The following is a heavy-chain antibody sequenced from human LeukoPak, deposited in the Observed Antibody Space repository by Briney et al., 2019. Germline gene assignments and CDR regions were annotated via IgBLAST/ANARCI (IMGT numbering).Heavy chain of an antibody. J-gene: IGHJ6*03. CDR3: ARGGRYMSASWYRSVYYYMDV. CDR2: IYYSGST. Sequence: SETLSLTCTVSGGSISSYYWSWIRQPPGKGLEWIGYIYYSGSTNYNPSLKSRVTISVDTSKNQFSLRLSSVTAADTAVYFCARGGRYMSASWYRSVYYYMDVWGKGTTVTVSS. D-gene: IGHD6-13*01. CDR1: GGSISSYY. V-gene: IGHV4-59*12.